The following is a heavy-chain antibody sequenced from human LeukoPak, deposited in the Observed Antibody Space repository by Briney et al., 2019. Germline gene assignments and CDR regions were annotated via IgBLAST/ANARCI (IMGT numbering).Heavy chain of an antibody. V-gene: IGHV3-30*04. CDR2: LAYDGTNK. Sequence: SGGSLRLSCAASGFTFASYAMHWVRQPPGKGLEWVTLLAYDGTNKQYADSVKGRFTISRDNSQNTVDLQMDSLRAEDTAVYYCARGGPLGDTNRFDFWGQGTLVTVSS. CDR1: GFTFASYA. J-gene: IGHJ4*02. D-gene: IGHD1-14*01. CDR3: ARGGPLGDTNRFDF.